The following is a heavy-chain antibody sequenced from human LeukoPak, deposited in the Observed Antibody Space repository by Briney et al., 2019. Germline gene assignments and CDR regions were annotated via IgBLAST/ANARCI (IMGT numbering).Heavy chain of an antibody. CDR1: GFTFSSYS. V-gene: IGHV3-48*01. D-gene: IGHD6-13*01. CDR2: ISSSSSTI. CDR3: ARFAGGPSSPRSNWFDP. Sequence: GGSLRLSCAASGFTFSSYSMNWVRQAPGKGLEWVSYISSSSSTIYYADSVKGRYTISRDNAKNSLYLQMNSLRAEDTAVYYCARFAGGPSSPRSNWFDPWGQGTLVTVSS. J-gene: IGHJ5*02.